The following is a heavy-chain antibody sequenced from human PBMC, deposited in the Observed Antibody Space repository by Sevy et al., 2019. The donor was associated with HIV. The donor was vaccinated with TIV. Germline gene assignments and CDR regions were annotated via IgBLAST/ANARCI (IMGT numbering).Heavy chain of an antibody. CDR3: ARDSNSGYCYYYAMDV. Sequence: GGSLRLSCAASGFIFSNYAMHWVRQAPGKGLEWVAVISYDGINKYYADSVKGRFTISRDNSKNTLYVQMNSLRAEDTAVYYCARDSNSGYCYYYAMDVWGQGTTVTVSS. CDR2: ISYDGINK. J-gene: IGHJ6*02. CDR1: GFIFSNYA. V-gene: IGHV3-30-3*01. D-gene: IGHD3-22*01.